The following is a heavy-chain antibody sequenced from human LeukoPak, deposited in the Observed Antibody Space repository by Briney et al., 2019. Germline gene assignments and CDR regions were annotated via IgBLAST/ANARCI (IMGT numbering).Heavy chain of an antibody. J-gene: IGHJ4*02. CDR1: VYTFTSYG. D-gene: IGHD2-2*01. Sequence: SVKVSCKASVYTFTSYGSSWVRQAPGQGLERMGWISAYNGNTNYAQKLQGRVTMTTDTSTSTAYMELRSLRSDDTAVYYCARDRSSTGFDYWGQGTLVTVSS. CDR2: ISAYNGNT. CDR3: ARDRSSTGFDY. V-gene: IGHV1-18*01.